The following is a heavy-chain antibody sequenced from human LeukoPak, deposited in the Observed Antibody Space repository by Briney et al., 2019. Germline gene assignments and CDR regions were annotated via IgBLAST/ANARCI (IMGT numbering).Heavy chain of an antibody. V-gene: IGHV1-2*04. CDR2: INPNSGGT. J-gene: IGHJ5*02. CDR1: GYTFTGYY. D-gene: IGHD6-13*01. CDR3: ARGSLRSSSNPLYWFDP. Sequence: ASVNVSCKASGYTFTGYYMHWVRQAPGQGLEWMGWINPNSGGTNYAQKFQGWVTMTRDTSISTAYMELSRLRSDDTAVYYCARGSLRSSSNPLYWFDPWGQGTLVTVSS.